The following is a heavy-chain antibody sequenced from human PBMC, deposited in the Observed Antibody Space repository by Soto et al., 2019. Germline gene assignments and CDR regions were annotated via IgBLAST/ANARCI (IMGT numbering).Heavy chain of an antibody. CDR3: ARAPGGIDAFDI. Sequence: SQTLSLTCAISGHSVSRNSAAWHWIRQSPSRGLEWLGRTYYRSKWYNDYAVSVKSRISINPDTSKNQFSLQLNSVTPEDTAVYYCARAPGGIDAFDIWGQGTMVTVSS. J-gene: IGHJ3*02. CDR1: GHSVSRNSAA. D-gene: IGHD3-16*01. V-gene: IGHV6-1*01. CDR2: TYYRSKWYN.